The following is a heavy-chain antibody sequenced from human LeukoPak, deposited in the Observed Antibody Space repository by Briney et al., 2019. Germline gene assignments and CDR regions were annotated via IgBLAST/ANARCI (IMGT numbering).Heavy chain of an antibody. CDR2: IKSKTDGGTT. Sequence: PGGSLRLSCAASGFTFSNAWMSWVRQAPGKGLEWVGRIKSKTDGGTTDYAAPVKGRFTISRDDSKNTLYLQMNSLKTEDTAVYYCTTAATTTIDYYYYMDVWGKGTTVTVSS. D-gene: IGHD3-22*01. V-gene: IGHV3-15*01. J-gene: IGHJ6*03. CDR1: GFTFSNAW. CDR3: TTAATTTIDYYYYMDV.